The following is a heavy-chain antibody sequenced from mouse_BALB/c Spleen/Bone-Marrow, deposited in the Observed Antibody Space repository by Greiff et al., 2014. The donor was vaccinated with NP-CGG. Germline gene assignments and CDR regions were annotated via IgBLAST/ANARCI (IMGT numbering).Heavy chain of an antibody. J-gene: IGHJ4*01. CDR1: GFSLTTYG. CDR2: IWSDGNT. V-gene: IGHV2-6*02. D-gene: IGHD2-10*02. CDR3: ARNPYGNYAMDY. Sequence: QVQLQQSGPGLVAPSQSLSITCTVSGFSLTTYGVHWVRQPPGKGLEWLVVIWSDGNTTYNSALKSRLSISKDNSKSQVFLKMNSPQTDDTAMYYCARNPYGNYAMDYWGQGTSVTVSS.